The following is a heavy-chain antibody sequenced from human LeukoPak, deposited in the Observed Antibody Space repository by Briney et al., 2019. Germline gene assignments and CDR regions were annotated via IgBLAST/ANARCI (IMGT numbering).Heavy chain of an antibody. CDR1: GYTFTSYY. Sequence: GASVKVSCKASGYTFTSYYMHWVRQAPGQGLEWMGIINPSGGSTSYAQKFQGRVTMTRDMSTSTDYMELSSLRSEDTAVYYCARTYCAEDCSIRYFDYWGQGTLVTVSS. CDR2: INPSGGST. J-gene: IGHJ4*02. CDR3: ARTYCAEDCSIRYFDY. V-gene: IGHV1-46*01. D-gene: IGHD2-21*02.